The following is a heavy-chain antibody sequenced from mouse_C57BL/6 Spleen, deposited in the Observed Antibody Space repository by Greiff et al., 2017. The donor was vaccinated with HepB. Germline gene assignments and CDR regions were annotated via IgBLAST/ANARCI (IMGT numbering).Heavy chain of an antibody. Sequence: QVQLQQPGAELVRPGSSVKLSCKASGYTFTSYWMDWVKQRPGQGLEWIGNIYPSDSETHYTHKFKDKATLTVDKSSSTAYMQLSSLTSEDSAVYYCARGGNYDYDVAYYFGDWGQGTTLTVSS. V-gene: IGHV1-61*01. D-gene: IGHD2-4*01. CDR3: ARGGNYDYDVAYYFGD. CDR2: IYPSDSET. CDR1: GYTFTSYW. J-gene: IGHJ2*01.